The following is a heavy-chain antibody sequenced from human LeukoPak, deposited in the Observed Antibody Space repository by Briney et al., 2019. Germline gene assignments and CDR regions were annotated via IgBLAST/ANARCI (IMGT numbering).Heavy chain of an antibody. Sequence: GGSLRLSCAASGFTFSSYEMNWVRQAPGKGLEWVSYISASGSTIHYADSVKGRFTISRDNAKNSLYLRMNSLRAEDTAVYYCARGWLQLDYWGQGTLVTVSS. D-gene: IGHD5-24*01. V-gene: IGHV3-48*03. CDR2: ISASGSTI. CDR1: GFTFSSYE. J-gene: IGHJ4*02. CDR3: ARGWLQLDY.